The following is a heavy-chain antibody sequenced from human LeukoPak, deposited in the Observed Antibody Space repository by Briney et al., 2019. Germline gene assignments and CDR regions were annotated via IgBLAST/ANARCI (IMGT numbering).Heavy chain of an antibody. Sequence: GESLKISCKASGYSFTTYWISWVRQMPGKGLEWMGRIDPSDSYTNYSPSFQGHVTISADKSISTAYLQWSSLKASDTAMYYCARRVAADAFDIWGQGTMVTVSS. CDR3: ARRVAADAFDI. D-gene: IGHD6-25*01. V-gene: IGHV5-10-1*01. CDR1: GYSFTTYW. CDR2: IDPSDSYT. J-gene: IGHJ3*02.